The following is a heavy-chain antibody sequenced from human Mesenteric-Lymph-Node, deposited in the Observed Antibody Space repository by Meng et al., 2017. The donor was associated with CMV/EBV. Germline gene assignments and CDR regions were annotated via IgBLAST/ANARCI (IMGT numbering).Heavy chain of an antibody. CDR3: AKDTYYDFWSGYGFDY. J-gene: IGHJ4*02. Sequence: GESLKISCAASGFTFSSYDMHWVRQAPGKGLGWVAFIRYDGSNKYYADSVRGRFTVSRDNSKNTLYLQMNSLRAEDTALYYCAKDTYYDFWSGYGFDYWGQGTLVTVSS. D-gene: IGHD3-3*01. CDR2: IRYDGSNK. V-gene: IGHV3-30*02. CDR1: GFTFSSYD.